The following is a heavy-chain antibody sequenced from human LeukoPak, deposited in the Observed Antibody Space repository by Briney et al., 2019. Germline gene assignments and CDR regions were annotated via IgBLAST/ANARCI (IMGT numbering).Heavy chain of an antibody. CDR3: ARGDNYYDSSGYLD. V-gene: IGHV4-38-2*01. CDR1: GYSISSGYY. Sequence: SETLSLTXAVSGYSISSGYYWGWIRQPPGKGLEWIGSIYHSGTYYNPSLESRPTISIDTPKNQFSLQLSSVTAADTAVYYCARGDNYYDSSGYLDWGQGTLVTVSS. D-gene: IGHD3-22*01. CDR2: IYHSGT. J-gene: IGHJ4*02.